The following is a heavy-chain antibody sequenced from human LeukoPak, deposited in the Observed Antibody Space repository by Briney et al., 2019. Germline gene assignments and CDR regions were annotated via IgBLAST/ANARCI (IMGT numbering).Heavy chain of an antibody. CDR1: GYSFSTYC. V-gene: IGHV5-51*01. CDR2: IYPGDSDT. D-gene: IGHD3-10*01. CDR3: ARLYGSGSFYTHFDN. Sequence: GESLKISCKGSGYSFSTYCIAWVRQMPGKGLEWVGIIYPGDSDTRYSPSFQGLVTISADKSISTAYLQWSSLKASDTAMYYCARLYGSGSFYTHFDNWGQGTLVTVSS. J-gene: IGHJ4*02.